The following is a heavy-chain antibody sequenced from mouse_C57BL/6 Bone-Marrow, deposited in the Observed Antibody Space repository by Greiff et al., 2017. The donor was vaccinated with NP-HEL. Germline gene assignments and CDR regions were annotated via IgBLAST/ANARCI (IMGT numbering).Heavy chain of an antibody. CDR3: ARSGKWLRRIEYYAMDY. Sequence: QVHVKQPGAELVRPGTSVKLSCKASGYTFTSYWMHWVKQRPGQGLEWIGVIDPSDSYTNYNQKFKGKATLTVDTSSSTAYMQLSSLTSEDSAVYYCARSGKWLRRIEYYAMDYWGQGTSVTVSS. V-gene: IGHV1-59*01. J-gene: IGHJ4*01. CDR2: IDPSDSYT. CDR1: GYTFTSYW. D-gene: IGHD2-2*01.